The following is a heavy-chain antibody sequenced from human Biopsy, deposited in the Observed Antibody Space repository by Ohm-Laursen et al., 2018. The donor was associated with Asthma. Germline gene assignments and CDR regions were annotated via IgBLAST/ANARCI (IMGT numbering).Heavy chain of an antibody. CDR1: GYTFNSAG. J-gene: IGHJ6*02. CDR3: ARAVDYSHYYGIDV. D-gene: IGHD3-10*01. Sequence: GSVKVSCKTSGYTFNSAGITWVRHAPGQGLEWMGWVSVYNGNTKVAQKLQDRVTMITDTSTSTAYMELRSLRSDDTAVYFCARAVDYSHYYGIDVWGQGTTVTVS. CDR2: VSVYNGNT. V-gene: IGHV1-18*01.